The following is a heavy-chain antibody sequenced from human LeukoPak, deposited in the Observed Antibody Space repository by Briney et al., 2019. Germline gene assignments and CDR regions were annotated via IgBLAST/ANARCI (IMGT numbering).Heavy chain of an antibody. CDR3: ARDQEQWRYYYMDV. Sequence: SETLSLTCTVSGVSISSYYWSWIRQPAGKGLEWIGRIYTSGSTNYNPSLKSRVTMSVDTSKNQFSLKLSSVTAADTAVYYCARDQEQWRYYYMDVWGKGTTVTVSS. J-gene: IGHJ6*03. CDR2: IYTSGST. D-gene: IGHD6-19*01. CDR1: GVSISSYY. V-gene: IGHV4-4*07.